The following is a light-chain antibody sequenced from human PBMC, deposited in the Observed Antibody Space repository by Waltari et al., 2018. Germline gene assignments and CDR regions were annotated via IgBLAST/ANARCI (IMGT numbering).Light chain of an antibody. CDR1: SRDVGASQY. Sequence: QSALTQPRSVSGSPGQSVTISCTGTSRDVGASQYVPWFQPHPGGAPKLLIFDVTERPSGVPDRFSGSKSANTASLTISGLQPDDEADYYCCSYAGTYTYVFGPGTSVTVL. J-gene: IGLJ1*01. CDR2: DVT. CDR3: CSYAGTYTYV. V-gene: IGLV2-11*01.